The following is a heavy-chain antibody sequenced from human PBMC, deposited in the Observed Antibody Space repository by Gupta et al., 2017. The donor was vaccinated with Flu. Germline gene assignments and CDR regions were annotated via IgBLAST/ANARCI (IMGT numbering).Heavy chain of an antibody. CDR3: ATVTSGC. V-gene: IGHV3-74*03. Sequence: SCLQGVRQAPGKGLVWVSRINPDGSSTTYAESVKGRFTISRDNAKNTLYLQMNSLGDDDTTVYYCATVTSGCWGQGTLVTGSS. J-gene: IGHJ4*02. D-gene: IGHD4-17*01. CDR2: INPDGSST. CDR1: SC.